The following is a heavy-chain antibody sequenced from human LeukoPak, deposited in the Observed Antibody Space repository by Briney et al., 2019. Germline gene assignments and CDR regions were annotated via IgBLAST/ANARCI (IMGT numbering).Heavy chain of an antibody. J-gene: IGHJ4*02. Sequence: SETLSLTCTVSGGSISSGGYYWSWIRQHPGKGLEWIGYIYYSGSTYYNPSLKSRVTISVDTSKNQFSLKLSSVTAADTAVYYCARDQALSYYYDSSGYRPLDYWGQGTLVTVSS. CDR3: ARDQALSYYYDSSGYRPLDY. CDR1: GGSISSGGYY. CDR2: IYYSGST. V-gene: IGHV4-31*03. D-gene: IGHD3-22*01.